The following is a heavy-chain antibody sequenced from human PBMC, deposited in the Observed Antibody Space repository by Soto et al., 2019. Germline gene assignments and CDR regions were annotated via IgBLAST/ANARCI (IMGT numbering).Heavy chain of an antibody. Sequence: PSGTLSLTCTVSGGSLSSYYWSWIRQPPGKGLGWVGYIYYSGSTNYNPSLKSRVTISVDTSKNQFSLKLSSVTAADTAVYYCARWGGSKNYDILTGYYSQGPSFDYWGQGTLVTVSS. CDR1: GGSLSSYY. D-gene: IGHD3-9*01. CDR3: ARWGGSKNYDILTGYYSQGPSFDY. J-gene: IGHJ4*02. CDR2: IYYSGST. V-gene: IGHV4-59*08.